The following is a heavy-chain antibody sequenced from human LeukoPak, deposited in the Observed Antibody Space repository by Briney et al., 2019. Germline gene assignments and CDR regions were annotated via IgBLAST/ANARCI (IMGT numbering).Heavy chain of an antibody. CDR3: ARDLIEGFGELSSAFDI. V-gene: IGHV1-2*02. Sequence: GASVKVSCKASGYTFTGYYMHWVRQAPGQGLEWMGWINPNSGGTNYAQKFQGRVTMTRDTSISTAYMELSRLRSDDTAVYYCARDLIEGFGELSSAFDIWGQGTMVTVSS. CDR1: GYTFTGYY. CDR2: INPNSGGT. J-gene: IGHJ3*02. D-gene: IGHD3-10*01.